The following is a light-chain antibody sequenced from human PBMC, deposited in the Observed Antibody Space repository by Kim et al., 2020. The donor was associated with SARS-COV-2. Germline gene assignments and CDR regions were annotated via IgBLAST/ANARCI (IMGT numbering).Light chain of an antibody. J-gene: IGLJ1*01. V-gene: IGLV2-23*02. CDR2: EVT. CDR3: CSYAGARTFYV. Sequence: QSALTQPASVSGSPGQSITISCTGTSSDVGSYNLVSWYQQHPGKAPKLMIYEVTKRPSWVSNRFSGSKSGNTASLTISGLQAEDEADYYCCSYAGARTFYVFGSGTKVTVL. CDR1: SSDVGSYNL.